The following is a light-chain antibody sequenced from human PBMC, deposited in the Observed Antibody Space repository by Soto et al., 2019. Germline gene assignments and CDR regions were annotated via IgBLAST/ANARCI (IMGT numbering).Light chain of an antibody. Sequence: DIQLTQSPSTLSASVGERVTITCRASQTVNTWLAWYQHKPGKAPKLLIYDASVLETGVPSRFSGFSSGTEFTLTIGRLEPEDFAVYHCQQYGSSSYTFGQGTKLEIK. CDR1: QTVNTW. CDR2: DAS. V-gene: IGKV1-5*01. J-gene: IGKJ2*01. CDR3: QQYGSSSYT.